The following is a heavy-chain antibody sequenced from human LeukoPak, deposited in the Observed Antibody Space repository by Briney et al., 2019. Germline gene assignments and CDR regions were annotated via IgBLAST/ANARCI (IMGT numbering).Heavy chain of an antibody. J-gene: IGHJ4*02. CDR3: AKDHYYDSSYYFDY. V-gene: IGHV3-23*01. CDR2: ITGSGGST. Sequence: PGGSLRLSCAASGFTFSSYAMSWVRQAPGKGLEWVSAITGSGGSTYYADSVKGRFTISRDNSKNTLYLQTSSLRAEDTAVYYCAKDHYYDSSYYFDYWGQGTLVTVSS. CDR1: GFTFSSYA. D-gene: IGHD3-22*01.